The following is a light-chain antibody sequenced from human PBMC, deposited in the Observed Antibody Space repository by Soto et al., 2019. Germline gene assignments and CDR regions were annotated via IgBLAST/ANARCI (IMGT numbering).Light chain of an antibody. CDR2: DVS. Sequence: LTQPASVSGSPGQSITISCTGTSSDVGGYNYVSWYQQHPGKAPKLMIYDVSNRPSGVSNRFSGSTSGNTASLTISGLQAEDEADYYCSSYTSSSTLYVFGTGTKVTVL. CDR3: SSYTSSSTLYV. CDR1: SSDVGGYNY. J-gene: IGLJ1*01. V-gene: IGLV2-14*01.